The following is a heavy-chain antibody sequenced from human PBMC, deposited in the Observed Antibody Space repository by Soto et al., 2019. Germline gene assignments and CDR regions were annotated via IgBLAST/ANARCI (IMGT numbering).Heavy chain of an antibody. CDR3: AVVDSTGNWFDP. CDR1: GGSISSSDFY. V-gene: IGHV4-39*01. J-gene: IGHJ5*02. CDR2: MYYSGTT. Sequence: QLQLQESGPGLVKPSETLSLTCTVSGGSISSSDFYWGWLRQPPGKGLDFIGSMYYSGTTYYNPSLKSRITISVDTSMNQFPLKLISVTAADTAVYYCAVVDSTGNWFDPWGQGALVTVSS. D-gene: IGHD3-22*01.